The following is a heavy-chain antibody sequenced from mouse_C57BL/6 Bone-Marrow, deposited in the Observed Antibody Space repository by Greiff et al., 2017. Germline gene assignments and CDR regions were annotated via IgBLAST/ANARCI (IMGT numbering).Heavy chain of an antibody. CDR1: GFTFSSHG. CDR2: ISSGCCYT. V-gene: IGHV5-6*02. CDR3: ARQYYFDY. D-gene: IGHD6-1*01. J-gene: IGHJ2*01. Sequence: GMLVESGGDLVKPGGSLKLSCAASGFTFSSHGMSWVRPTPDKRLEWVATISSGCCYTYHPDSVKGRFTISRDNAKNTLYLQKSSLKSEDTAVYYCARQYYFDYWGQGTTLTVSS.